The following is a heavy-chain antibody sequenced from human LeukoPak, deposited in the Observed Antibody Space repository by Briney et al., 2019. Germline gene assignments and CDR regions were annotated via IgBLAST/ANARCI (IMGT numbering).Heavy chain of an antibody. CDR1: GYTFSSYY. V-gene: IGHV1-46*01. J-gene: IGHJ4*02. D-gene: IGHD1-26*01. CDR2: INPSGGIT. Sequence: ASVTVSCKASGYTFSSYYIHWVRQAPGQGLEWMGIINPSGGITTYAQKFEGRVTMTTDTSTSTVDMKLSRLRSEDTAVYYCARYSGSYHTYFDSWGQGTLVTVSS. CDR3: ARYSGSYHTYFDS.